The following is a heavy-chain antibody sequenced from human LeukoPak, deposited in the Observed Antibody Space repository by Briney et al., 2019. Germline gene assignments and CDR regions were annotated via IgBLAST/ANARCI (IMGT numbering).Heavy chain of an antibody. CDR1: GFPFQNPL. J-gene: IGHJ4*02. D-gene: IGHD6-6*01. CDR2: IKSKTDGGTP. CDR3: TRYSRSSCDY. Sequence: PGGSLSLSHAASGFPFQNPLMSRLRPAPGQERQWVVRIKSKTDGGTPDYAAPVTGRFTISSDDSKHALYLHMTSLTPKYTAVYYCTRYSRSSCDYCGQGPLVTVSS. V-gene: IGHV3-15*01.